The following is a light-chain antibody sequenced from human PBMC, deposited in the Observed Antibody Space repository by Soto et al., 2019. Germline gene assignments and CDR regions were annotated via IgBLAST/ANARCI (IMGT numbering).Light chain of an antibody. CDR1: QSVSGY. V-gene: IGKV3-11*01. CDR3: QQRLNWPRT. Sequence: EIVLTQSPATLSLSPGERATLSCRASQSVSGYLAWYQPKPGQPPRLLIYDASKRATGTPARFSGTGSGTDFTLTISSLEPEDFALYFCQQRLNWPRTFGQGTKVDIK. J-gene: IGKJ1*01. CDR2: DAS.